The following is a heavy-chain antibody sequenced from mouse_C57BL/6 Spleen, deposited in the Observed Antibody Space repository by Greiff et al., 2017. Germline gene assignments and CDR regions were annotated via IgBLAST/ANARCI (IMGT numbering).Heavy chain of an antibody. V-gene: IGHV1-69*01. Sequence: QVQLQQPGAELVMPGASVKLSCKASGYTFTSYWMHWVKQRPGQGLEWIGEIDPSDSYTNYNQKVKGKSTLTVDKSSSTAHMQLSSLTSEDSAVYYCARWGGDYGSSFAYWGQGTLVTVSA. CDR3: ARWGGDYGSSFAY. CDR1: GYTFTSYW. J-gene: IGHJ3*01. CDR2: IDPSDSYT. D-gene: IGHD1-1*01.